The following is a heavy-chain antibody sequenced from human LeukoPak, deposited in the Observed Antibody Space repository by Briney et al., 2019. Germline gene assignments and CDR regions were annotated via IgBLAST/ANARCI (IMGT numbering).Heavy chain of an antibody. CDR1: GYTFTNYG. J-gene: IGHJ4*02. Sequence: GASVKVSCKASGYTFTNYGITWMRQAPGQRLEWMGWINTYNGNTNYAQKLQGRVTITTDTSTSTAYMELRSLRSDDTAVFYCARDLVDGVGAPGAYWGQGALVTVSS. CDR3: ARDLVDGVGAPGAY. V-gene: IGHV1-18*01. D-gene: IGHD1-26*01. CDR2: INTYNGNT.